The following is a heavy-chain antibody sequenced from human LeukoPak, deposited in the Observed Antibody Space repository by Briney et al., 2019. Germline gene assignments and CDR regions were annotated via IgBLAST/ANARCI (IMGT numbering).Heavy chain of an antibody. V-gene: IGHV4-39*01. CDR2: IYYSGST. Sequence: SETLSLTCTVSGGSISSSSYYWGWIRQSPGKGLEWIGSIYYSGSTYYNPSLTSRVTMSVDTSKNQFSLRLNSVTAADTAFYYCARHSPVAATIFYFWGQGTLATVSS. J-gene: IGHJ4*02. CDR3: ARHSPVAATIFYF. CDR1: GGSISSSSYY. D-gene: IGHD2-15*01.